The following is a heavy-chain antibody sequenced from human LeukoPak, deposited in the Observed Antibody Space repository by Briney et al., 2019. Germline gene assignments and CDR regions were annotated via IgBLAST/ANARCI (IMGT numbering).Heavy chain of an antibody. Sequence: SETLSLTCVVSGYSISSGFHWAWIRQPPGKGLKWIGTIYHSGSTYYNPSLKSRVTISVDTSKNQFSLKLSSVTAADTAVYYCARQGPYCGGDCSNYFDCWGQGTLLTVSS. D-gene: IGHD2-21*01. V-gene: IGHV4-38-2*01. J-gene: IGHJ4*02. CDR1: GYSISSGFH. CDR2: IYHSGST. CDR3: ARQGPYCGGDCSNYFDC.